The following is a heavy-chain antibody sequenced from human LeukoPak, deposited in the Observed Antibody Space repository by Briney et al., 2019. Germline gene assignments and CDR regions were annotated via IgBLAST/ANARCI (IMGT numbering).Heavy chain of an antibody. V-gene: IGHV3-30*02. CDR3: ARSNRLRWPHYYYYYYMDV. CDR1: GFTFNSYG. D-gene: IGHD4-23*01. CDR2: IRYDGSDK. Sequence: PGGSLRLSCAASGFTFNSYGMHWVRQAPGKGLEWVAFIRYDGSDKYYADSVKGRFSISRDNSKNTLYLQMNSLRAEDTAVYYCARSNRLRWPHYYYYYYMDVWGKGTTVTISS. J-gene: IGHJ6*03.